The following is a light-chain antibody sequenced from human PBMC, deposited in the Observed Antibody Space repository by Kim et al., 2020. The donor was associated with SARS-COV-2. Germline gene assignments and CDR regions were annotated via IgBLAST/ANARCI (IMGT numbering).Light chain of an antibody. J-gene: IGKJ1*01. V-gene: IGKV3-20*01. CDR1: QSVSRSY. CDR2: GAS. Sequence: PGKSATRSSRASQSVSRSYLAWYQQKPGQAPRLLIYGASSRATGIPDRFSGSGSGTDFTLTISRLEPEDFAVYYCQQYGSSPPWTFGQGTKVDIK. CDR3: QQYGSSPPWT.